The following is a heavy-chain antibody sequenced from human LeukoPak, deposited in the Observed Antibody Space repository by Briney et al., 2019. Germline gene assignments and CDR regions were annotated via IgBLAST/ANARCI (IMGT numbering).Heavy chain of an antibody. J-gene: IGHJ6*02. Sequence: GGSLRLSCAASGFNFSSYSMNWVRQAPGKGLEWVSSISSSSSYIYYADSVKGRFTISRDNAKNSLYLQMNSLRAEDTAVYYCARRLISLRAPHLYGMDVWGQGTTVTVSS. CDR2: ISSSSSYI. V-gene: IGHV3-21*01. CDR1: GFNFSSYS. CDR3: ARRLISLRAPHLYGMDV. D-gene: IGHD3-16*01.